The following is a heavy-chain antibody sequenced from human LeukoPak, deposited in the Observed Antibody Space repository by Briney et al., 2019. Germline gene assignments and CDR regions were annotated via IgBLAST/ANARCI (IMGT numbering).Heavy chain of an antibody. V-gene: IGHV5-51*01. Sequence: GESLKISCKGSGYSFSNYWVGWVRQMSGKGLEWMGGIYPGDSDITYSPAFRGQVTISVDKSISTAYLQWSSLKASDTAMYYCARGDSGWFSNSWGQGTLVTVSS. CDR3: ARGDSGWFSNS. J-gene: IGHJ4*02. D-gene: IGHD6-19*01. CDR1: GYSFSNYW. CDR2: IYPGDSDI.